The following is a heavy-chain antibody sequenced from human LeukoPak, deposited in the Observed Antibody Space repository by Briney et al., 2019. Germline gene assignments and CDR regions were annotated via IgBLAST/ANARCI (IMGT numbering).Heavy chain of an antibody. J-gene: IGHJ4*02. CDR2: INHSGST. V-gene: IGHV4-34*01. D-gene: IGHD6-19*01. CDR3: ARESLYDSGLDH. Sequence: PSETLSLTCAVYGGSFSGYYWSWIRQPPGKGLEWIGEINHSGSTNYNPSLKSRVTISVDTSKNQFSLKLSSVTAADTAVYYCARESLYDSGLDHWGQGTLVTVSS. CDR1: GGSFSGYY.